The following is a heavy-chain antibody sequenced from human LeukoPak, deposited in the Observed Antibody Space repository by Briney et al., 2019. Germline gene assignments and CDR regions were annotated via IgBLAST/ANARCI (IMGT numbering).Heavy chain of an antibody. V-gene: IGHV1-58*02. CDR1: GFTFTSSA. J-gene: IGHJ3*02. CDR3: AARGIGDDAFDI. Sequence: ASVKVSCKAPGFTFTSSAMQWVRQARGQRLEWIGWIVVGSGNTNYAQKFQERVTITRDMSTSTAYMELSSLRSEDTAVYYCAARGIGDDAFDIWGQGTMVTVSS. CDR2: IVVGSGNT. D-gene: IGHD3-16*01.